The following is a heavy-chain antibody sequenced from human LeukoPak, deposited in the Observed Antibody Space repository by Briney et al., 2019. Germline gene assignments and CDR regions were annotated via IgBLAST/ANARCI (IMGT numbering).Heavy chain of an antibody. Sequence: GASVKVSCKASGGTFSSYAISWVRQAPGQGLEWMGRIIPILGIANYAQKFQGRVTITADKSTSTAYMELSSLRSEDTAVYYCARDFLSYDSSENHFEDTFDIWGQGTTVIVSS. J-gene: IGHJ3*02. CDR1: GGTFSSYA. CDR2: IIPILGIA. V-gene: IGHV1-69*04. D-gene: IGHD3-22*01. CDR3: ARDFLSYDSSENHFEDTFDI.